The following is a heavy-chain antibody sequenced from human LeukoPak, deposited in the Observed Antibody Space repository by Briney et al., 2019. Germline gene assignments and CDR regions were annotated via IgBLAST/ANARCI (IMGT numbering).Heavy chain of an antibody. V-gene: IGHV4-39*01. CDR2: IYYSGST. CDR1: GGSISSSSYY. D-gene: IGHD5-24*01. CDR3: ARLGEMATISHFDY. J-gene: IGHJ4*02. Sequence: PSETLSLTFTVSGGSISSSSYYWGWIRQPPGKGLEWIGSIYYSGSTYYNPSLKSRVTISVDTSKNQFSLKLSSVTAADTAVYYCARLGEMATISHFDYWGQGTLVTVSS.